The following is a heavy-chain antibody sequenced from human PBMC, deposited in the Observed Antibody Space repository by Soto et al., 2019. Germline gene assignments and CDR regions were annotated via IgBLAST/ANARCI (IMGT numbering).Heavy chain of an antibody. CDR3: ARDDILTGYENYYYYYGMDV. V-gene: IGHV3-33*01. CDR1: GFTFSSYG. Sequence: QVQLVESGGGVVQPGRSLRLSCAASGFTFSSYGMHWVRQAPGKGLEWVAVIWYDGSNKYYADSVKGRFTISRDNSKNTLYLQMNSLRAEDTAVYYCARDDILTGYENYYYYYGMDVWGQGTTVTVSS. J-gene: IGHJ6*02. CDR2: IWYDGSNK. D-gene: IGHD3-9*01.